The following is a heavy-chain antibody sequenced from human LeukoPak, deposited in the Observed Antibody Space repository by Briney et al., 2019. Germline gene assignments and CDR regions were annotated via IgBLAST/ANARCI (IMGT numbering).Heavy chain of an antibody. CDR1: GYTLTELS. CDR3: ATDRFGSGYYYHY. J-gene: IGHJ4*02. CDR2: FDPEDGET. D-gene: IGHD3-22*01. V-gene: IGHV1-24*01. Sequence: ASMKVSCKVSGYTLTELSMHWVRQAPGKGLEWMGGFDPEDGETIYAQKFQGRVTTTEDTSTDTAYMELSSLRSEDTAVYYCATDRFGSGYYYHYWGQGTLVTVSS.